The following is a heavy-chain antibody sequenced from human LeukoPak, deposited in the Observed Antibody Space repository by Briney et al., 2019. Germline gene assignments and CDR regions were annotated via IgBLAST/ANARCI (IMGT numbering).Heavy chain of an antibody. J-gene: IGHJ4*02. V-gene: IGHV4-59*11. D-gene: IGHD3-3*01. CDR3: ARCRQDGPIFGVVIPCYFDY. Sequence: PSETLSLICNVSCGPLNRHYWSWIRQPPGKGLEGVGYIYYSWSTNYNPSLESRVTISVDTSKNQFSLKLSSVTAADTAVYYCARCRQDGPIFGVVIPCYFDYWGQGTLVTVSS. CDR1: CGPLNRHY. CDR2: IYYSWST.